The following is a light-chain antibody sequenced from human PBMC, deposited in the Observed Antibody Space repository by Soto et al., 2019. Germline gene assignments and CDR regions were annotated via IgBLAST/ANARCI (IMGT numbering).Light chain of an antibody. CDR2: GAS. CDR1: QSVSRNF. V-gene: IGKV3-20*01. Sequence: EKVLTQSPGTLSLAPGESATLSCRASQSVSRNFLAWYRQKPGQAPRLLIFGASTRATGIPDRFSGSGSGTDFTLTISTLEPEDCAVYYCHQYGGSTLTFGEGNMVEIK. J-gene: IGKJ4*01. CDR3: HQYGGSTLT.